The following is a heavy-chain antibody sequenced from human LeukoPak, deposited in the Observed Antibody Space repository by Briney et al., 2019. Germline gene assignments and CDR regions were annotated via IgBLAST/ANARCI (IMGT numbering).Heavy chain of an antibody. J-gene: IGHJ5*02. CDR3: ASTANNWFDP. V-gene: IGHV3-7*05. D-gene: IGHD5-18*01. Sequence: GGSLRLPCAASGFTFSSYSMSWVRQAPGKGLEWVAVIKQDGSEKYYVDSLKGRFTISRDNAKNSLYLQMDGLRVEDTAVYYCASTANNWFDPWGQGTLVTVSS. CDR2: IKQDGSEK. CDR1: GFTFSSYS.